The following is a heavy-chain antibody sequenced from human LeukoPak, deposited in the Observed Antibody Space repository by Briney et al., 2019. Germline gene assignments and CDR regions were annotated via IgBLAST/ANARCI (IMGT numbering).Heavy chain of an antibody. J-gene: IGHJ6*02. CDR1: GFTLSSYA. V-gene: IGHV3-23*01. CDR2: ISGGGDNT. CDR3: ATPRSSYYYYGMDV. Sequence: PGGSLRLSCAASGFTLSSYAMSWVRQAPGKGLEWVSAISGGGDNTYYAASVKGRFTTTRDNSKNTLYLQMNSLRAEDTALYYCATPRSSYYYYGMDVWGQGTTVIVSS.